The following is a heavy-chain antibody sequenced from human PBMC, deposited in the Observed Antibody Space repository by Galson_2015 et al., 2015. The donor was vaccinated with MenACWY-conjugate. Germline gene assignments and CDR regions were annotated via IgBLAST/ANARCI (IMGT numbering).Heavy chain of an antibody. CDR3: ARVLLRDIRTWEGYSHYYMDV. Sequence: SLRLSCAAAGLIVSNNYMRWVRQAPGKGLEGVSVIYRGGSRYYEDSVKGRVTISRDNAKNTVYLQMNSLRSEDTAVYYCARVLLRDIRTWEGYSHYYMDVWGKGTTVTVSS. D-gene: IGHD5-12*01. J-gene: IGHJ6*03. CDR1: GLIVSNNY. CDR2: IYRGGSR. V-gene: IGHV3-53*01.